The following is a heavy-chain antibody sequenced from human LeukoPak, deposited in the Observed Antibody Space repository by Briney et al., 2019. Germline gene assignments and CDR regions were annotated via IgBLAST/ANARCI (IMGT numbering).Heavy chain of an antibody. CDR1: GFTFSSYA. V-gene: IGHV3-23*01. D-gene: IGHD1-26*01. CDR3: AKAHGNSGKAIVGGQ. CDR2: ISGSGGST. Sequence: GGSLRLSCAASGFTFSSYAMSWVRQAPGKGLEWVSAISGSGGSTYYADSVKGRFTIPRDNSKNTLYLQMNSLRAEDTAVYYWAKAHGNSGKAIVGGQWGPGNLVTVSS. J-gene: IGHJ4*02.